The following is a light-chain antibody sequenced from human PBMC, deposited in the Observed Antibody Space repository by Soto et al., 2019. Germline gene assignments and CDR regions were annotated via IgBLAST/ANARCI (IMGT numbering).Light chain of an antibody. J-gene: IGKJ4*01. CDR1: QSISSW. CDR3: QQYNSSPLT. CDR2: DAS. V-gene: IGKV1-5*01. Sequence: DIQMTQSPSTLSASVGDRVTITCRASQSISSWLAWYQQKPGKAPKLLIYDASSLESGVPSRFSGSGSGTEFTLTIISLQPDDFATYYCQQYNSSPLTFGGGTKVDIK.